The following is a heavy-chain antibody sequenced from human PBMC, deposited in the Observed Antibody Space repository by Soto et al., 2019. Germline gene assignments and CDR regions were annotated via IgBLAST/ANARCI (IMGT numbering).Heavy chain of an antibody. V-gene: IGHV3-21*06. J-gene: IGHJ4*02. Sequence: PGGSLRLSCAASGFTFTRYSMNWVRQAPGKGLEWVSSISSTTNYIYYGDSMKGRFTISRDNAKNSLYLEMNSLRAEDTAVYYFPIESEDLTSTFDYWGQGTLVTVSS. CDR1: GFTFTRYS. CDR2: ISSTTNYI. CDR3: PIESEDLTSTFDY.